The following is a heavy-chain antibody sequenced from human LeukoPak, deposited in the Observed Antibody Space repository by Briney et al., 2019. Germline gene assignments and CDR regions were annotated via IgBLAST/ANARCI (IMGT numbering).Heavy chain of an antibody. CDR1: GGSISYFY. J-gene: IGHJ4*02. D-gene: IGHD3-10*01. CDR2: IYYSGST. Sequence: SETLSLTCTVSGGSISYFYWSWIRQPPGKGLEWIGSIYYSGSTYYNPSLKSRVTISVDTSKNQFSLKLSSVTAADTAVYYCARTRYYYNSRSYGAPYYFDYWGQGTLVTVSS. V-gene: IGHV4-39*01. CDR3: ARTRYYYNSRSYGAPYYFDY.